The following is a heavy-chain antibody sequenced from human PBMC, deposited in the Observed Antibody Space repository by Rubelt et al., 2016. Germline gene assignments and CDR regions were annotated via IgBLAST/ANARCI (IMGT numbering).Heavy chain of an antibody. D-gene: IGHD2-15*01. CDR1: GGSISSSSYY. CDR3: ARGSAHSRVTFDI. Sequence: QLQLQESGPGLVKPSETLSLTCTVSGGSISSSSYYWSWIRQPPGKGLEWIGYIYYSGSTNYNPALKVVVTMSVEPSNIQFSRKLGSVTAADTAVYYCARGSAHSRVTFDIWGQGTMVTVSS. CDR2: IYYSGST. J-gene: IGHJ3*02. V-gene: IGHV4-61*01.